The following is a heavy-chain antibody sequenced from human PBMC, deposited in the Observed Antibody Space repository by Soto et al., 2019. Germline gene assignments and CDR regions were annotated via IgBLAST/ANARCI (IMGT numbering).Heavy chain of an antibody. J-gene: IGHJ4*02. CDR3: AREVQVHTPAFVY. CDR1: GGTFNTYA. V-gene: IGHV1-69*19. CDR2: ISPMVGAA. D-gene: IGHD3-10*01. Sequence: QVQLVQSGAEMKKPGSSVKVSCQSSGGTFNTYAMNWVRQAPGQGPEWMGDISPMVGAANYAPKFRGRVTLTAAESTGTSYMQLGSLASEDTALYFCAREVQVHTPAFVYWGQGTLVTVSS.